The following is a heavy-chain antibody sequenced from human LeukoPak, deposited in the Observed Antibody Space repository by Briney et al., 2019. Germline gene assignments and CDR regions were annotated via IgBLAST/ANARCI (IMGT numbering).Heavy chain of an antibody. V-gene: IGHV4-61*02. Sequence: SQTLSLTCTVSGGSLSSGSYYWSWIRQPAGKGPEWIGRIYTSGSTNYNPSLKSRVTISVDTSKNQFSVKLSSVTAADTAVYYCAREDAGSIAARSVYYYYYMDVWGKGTTVTVSS. CDR1: GGSLSSGSYY. J-gene: IGHJ6*03. D-gene: IGHD6-6*01. CDR3: AREDAGSIAARSVYYYYYMDV. CDR2: IYTSGST.